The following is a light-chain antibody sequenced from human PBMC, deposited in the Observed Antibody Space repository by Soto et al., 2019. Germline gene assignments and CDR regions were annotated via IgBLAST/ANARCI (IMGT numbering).Light chain of an antibody. V-gene: IGLV2-14*01. J-gene: IGLJ1*01. CDR2: DVS. CDR1: SSDVGGHNS. CDR3: RSFTSSVTYG. Sequence: QSVLTQPASVSGSPGQSITISCTGTSSDVGGHNSVSWYRQDPGKAPKLMIYDVSNRPSGVSDRFSGSKSGNTASLTISGLQIEDEADYYCRSFTSSVTYGFGTGTRSPS.